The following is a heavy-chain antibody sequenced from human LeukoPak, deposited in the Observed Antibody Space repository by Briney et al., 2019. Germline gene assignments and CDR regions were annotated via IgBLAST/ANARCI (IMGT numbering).Heavy chain of an antibody. J-gene: IGHJ4*02. Sequence: ASVQVSCKASGYTFTSYGISWVRQAPGQGLEWMGWISAYNGNTNYAQKLQGRVTLTTDTSTSTAYMELRSLRSDDTAMYYCARDDCSGGSCYSVFDYWGQGTLVTVSS. CDR3: ARDDCSGGSCYSVFDY. V-gene: IGHV1-18*01. CDR1: GYTFTSYG. CDR2: ISAYNGNT. D-gene: IGHD2-15*01.